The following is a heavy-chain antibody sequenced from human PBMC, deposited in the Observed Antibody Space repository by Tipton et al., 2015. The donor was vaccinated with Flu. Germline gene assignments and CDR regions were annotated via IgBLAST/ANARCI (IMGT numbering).Heavy chain of an antibody. CDR3: ARVDAIVVVAAISGGMDV. D-gene: IGHD2-15*01. CDR2: ISSSGSTI. V-gene: IGHV3-11*01. J-gene: IGHJ6*02. Sequence: SLRLSCAASGFTFGDYYMSWIRQAPGKGLEWVSYISSSGSTIYYADSVKGRFTISRDNAKNSLYLQMNSLRAEDTAVYYCARVDAIVVVAAISGGMDVWGQGTTVTVSS. CDR1: GFTFGDYY.